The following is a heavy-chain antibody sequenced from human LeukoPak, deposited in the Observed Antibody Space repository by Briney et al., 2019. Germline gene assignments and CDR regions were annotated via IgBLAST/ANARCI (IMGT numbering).Heavy chain of an antibody. CDR3: ARRNVDLSFDY. CDR1: AYIFSNSW. CDR2: IHPPDSDT. Sequence: GESLKISCKGSAYIFSNSWIGWVRQMPGKGLEWMGIIHPPDSDTRYSPSFQGQVTLSADKSISTAYLQWSSLKASDTAIYYCARRNVDLSFDYWGQGALVTVSS. D-gene: IGHD1-1*01. J-gene: IGHJ4*02. V-gene: IGHV5-51*01.